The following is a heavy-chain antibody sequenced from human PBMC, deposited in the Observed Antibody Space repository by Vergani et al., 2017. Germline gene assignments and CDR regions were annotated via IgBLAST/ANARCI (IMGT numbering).Heavy chain of an antibody. D-gene: IGHD2-15*01. Sequence: LVESGGGLVQPGGSLRLSCAASSFSVSSYYMSWVRQAPGKGLEWVSVIYSGGSTYYADSVKGRFTISRDNSKNTLYLQMNSLRAEDTAVYYCARDRPYCSGGSCYYYYYGMDVWGQGTTVTVSS. J-gene: IGHJ6*02. CDR1: SFSVSSYY. CDR2: IYSGGST. V-gene: IGHV3-66*02. CDR3: ARDRPYCSGGSCYYYYYGMDV.